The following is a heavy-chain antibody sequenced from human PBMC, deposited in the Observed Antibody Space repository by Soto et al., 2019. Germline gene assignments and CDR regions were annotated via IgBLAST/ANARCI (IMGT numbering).Heavy chain of an antibody. V-gene: IGHV3-9*01. Sequence: EVQLVESGGGLVQPGRSLRLSCAASGFTFDDYAMHWVRQAPGKGLEWVSGISWNSGSIGYADSVKGRFTISRDNAKNSLYLQMNSLRAEDTALYYCAKSYYYDSSGYNPVFDYWRQGTLVTVSS. CDR2: ISWNSGSI. D-gene: IGHD3-22*01. J-gene: IGHJ4*02. CDR3: AKSYYYDSSGYNPVFDY. CDR1: GFTFDDYA.